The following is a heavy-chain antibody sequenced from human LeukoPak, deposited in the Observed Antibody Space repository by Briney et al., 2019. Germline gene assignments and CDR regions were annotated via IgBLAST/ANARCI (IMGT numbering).Heavy chain of an antibody. Sequence: GGSLRLSCAASGFTFSTYGMHWVRQAPGKGLEWVAFVRYDGSKKYYTNSVKGRFAISRDNSKNTLYLQMNSLRAEDTAVYYCAKDQKRGYSYSYLFYYYYMDVWGKGTTVTISS. CDR3: AKDQKRGYSYSYLFYYYYMDV. V-gene: IGHV3-30*02. J-gene: IGHJ6*03. CDR2: VRYDGSKK. CDR1: GFTFSTYG. D-gene: IGHD5-18*01.